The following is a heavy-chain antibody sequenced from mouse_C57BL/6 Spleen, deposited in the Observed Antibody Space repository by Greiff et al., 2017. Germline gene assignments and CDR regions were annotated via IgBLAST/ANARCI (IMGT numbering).Heavy chain of an antibody. CDR1: GFNIKDDY. CDR3: TFYDTGYFGV. CDR2: IDPENGDT. V-gene: IGHV14-4*01. D-gene: IGHD1-1*01. Sequence: VQLKQSGAELVRPGASVKLSCTASGFNIKDDYMNWVKQRPEQGLEWIEWIDPENGDTEYDSKFQGKATITADTSSNTAYLQLSSLTAEDTAVYYCTFYDTGYFGVWGTGTTVTVSS. J-gene: IGHJ1*03.